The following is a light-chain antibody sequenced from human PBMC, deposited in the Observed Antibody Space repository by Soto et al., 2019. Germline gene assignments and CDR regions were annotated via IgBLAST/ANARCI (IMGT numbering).Light chain of an antibody. V-gene: IGKV1-39*01. CDR3: QQSYSAPRT. J-gene: IGKJ1*01. CDR2: AAS. Sequence: DIQMTQSPSSLSASVGDRVTITCRASQTISIYLNWYQHKPGEAPKLLIYAASNLQSGVPSRFSGSGSGTDFTLTISSLQPEDFTTYYCQQSYSAPRTFGQGTKVEIK. CDR1: QTISIY.